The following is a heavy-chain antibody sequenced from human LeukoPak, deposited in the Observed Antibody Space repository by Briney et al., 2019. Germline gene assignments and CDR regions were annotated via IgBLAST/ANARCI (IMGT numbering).Heavy chain of an antibody. V-gene: IGHV3-30*03. CDR2: ISYDGTNK. CDR3: ARGGDYDFFDY. D-gene: IGHD5-12*01. CDR1: GFTFDDYG. J-gene: IGHJ4*02. Sequence: GGSLRLSCAASGFTFDDYGMHWVRQAPGKWLEWLAVISYDGTNKYYADSVKGRFTISRDNSKNTLSLQMNSLRVEDTAVYYCARGGDYDFFDYWGQGTLVTVSS.